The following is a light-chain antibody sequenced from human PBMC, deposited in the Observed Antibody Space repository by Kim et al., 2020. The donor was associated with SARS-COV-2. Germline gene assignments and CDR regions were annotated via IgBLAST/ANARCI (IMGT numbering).Light chain of an antibody. V-gene: IGKV3-15*01. CDR3: QHYNNWPIT. CDR2: RAS. Sequence: EIVMTQSPATLSVSPGERATLSCRASQSISVNLAWYQQKPGQAPRFLIHRASTRATGVSARFSGSGSGTEFTLTINSLQSEDFAVYYCQHYNNWPITFGQGTRLEIK. J-gene: IGKJ5*01. CDR1: QSISVN.